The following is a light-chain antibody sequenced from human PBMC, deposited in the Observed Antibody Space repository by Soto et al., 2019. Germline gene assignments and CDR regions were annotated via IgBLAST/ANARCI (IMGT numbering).Light chain of an antibody. CDR3: QQFGT. Sequence: AIQLTQSPSSLSASVGDRVTITCRASQGISSALAWYQQKPGKAPKLLIYDASSLESGVPSRFSGSGSGTDFTLTISSLQPEDFATYYCQQFGTLGPGTKVDIK. V-gene: IGKV1-13*02. CDR1: QGISSA. J-gene: IGKJ3*01. CDR2: DAS.